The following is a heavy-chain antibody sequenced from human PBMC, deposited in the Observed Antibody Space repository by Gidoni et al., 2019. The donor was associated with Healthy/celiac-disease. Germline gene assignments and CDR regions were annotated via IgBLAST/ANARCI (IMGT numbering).Heavy chain of an antibody. CDR3: ARGEDYSNPISYYYYYMDV. Sequence: QVQLVQSGAEVKKHGASVKVSCKASGYTFTSYYMHWGRQAPGQGLEWMGIINPSGGSTSYAQKFQGRVTMPRDTSTSTVYMVLSSLRSEDTAVYYCARGEDYSNPISYYYYYMDVLGKGTTVTVSS. J-gene: IGHJ6*03. V-gene: IGHV1-46*03. CDR1: GYTFTSYY. CDR2: INPSGGST. D-gene: IGHD4-4*01.